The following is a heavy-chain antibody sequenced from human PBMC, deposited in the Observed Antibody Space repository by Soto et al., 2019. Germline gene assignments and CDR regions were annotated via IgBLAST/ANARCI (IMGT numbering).Heavy chain of an antibody. CDR1: GFTFSSYW. Sequence: EVQLVESGGGLVQPGGCLILSCASSGFTFSSYWMSWVRQAPGKGLEWVANINQDGSERVYVASVKGRFTISRDNAKKSLYLQMNTLRVEDTAVYYCARDGSSSWYSYYYNGMDVWGQGTTVTVSS. D-gene: IGHD6-13*01. CDR3: ARDGSSSWYSYYYNGMDV. V-gene: IGHV3-7*05. CDR2: INQDGSER. J-gene: IGHJ6*02.